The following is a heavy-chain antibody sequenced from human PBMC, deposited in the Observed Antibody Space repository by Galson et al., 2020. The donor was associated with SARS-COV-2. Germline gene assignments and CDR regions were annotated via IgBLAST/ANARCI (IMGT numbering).Heavy chain of an antibody. V-gene: IGHV4-31*03. CDR3: ARADKVLRYFDWLFYRGYFVL. CDR2: IYYSGST. Sequence: ASETLSLTCTVSGGSISSGGYYWSWIRQHPGKGLEWIGYIYYSGSTYYNPSLKSRVTISVDTSKNQFSLKLSSVTAADTAVYYCARADKVLRYFDWLFYRGYFVLWCRGTLVTVSS. J-gene: IGHJ2*01. CDR1: GGSISSGGYY. D-gene: IGHD3-9*01.